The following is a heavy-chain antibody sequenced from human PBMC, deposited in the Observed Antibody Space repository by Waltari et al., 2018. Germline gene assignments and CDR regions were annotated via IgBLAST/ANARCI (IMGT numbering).Heavy chain of an antibody. CDR2: VSANGDT. CDR3: ARRLEMSGITYDAFDI. Sequence: QLQLQESGPGLVKPSETLSLTCTVSGDSITSPIYHWGWIRQPPGKGLEWIGRVSANGDTYCNPSLRSRVTISVGTSKSQFSLKLSSVTAADTAVFDCARRLEMSGITYDAFDIWGQGTMVTVSS. D-gene: IGHD3-3*01. CDR1: GDSITSPIYH. J-gene: IGHJ3*02. V-gene: IGHV4-39*01.